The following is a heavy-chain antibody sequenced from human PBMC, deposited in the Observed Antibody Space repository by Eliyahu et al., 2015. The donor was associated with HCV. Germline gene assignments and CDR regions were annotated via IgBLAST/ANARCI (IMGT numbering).Heavy chain of an antibody. Sequence: EVQLVESGGGLVKPGGSLRLSXAASGFXFSSYSMNWVREAPGKGLEWVSSISSSSSYIYYADSVKGRFTISRDNAKNSLYLQMNSLRAEDTAVYYCARVGPMVQGGFDAFDIWGQGTMVTVSS. J-gene: IGHJ3*02. V-gene: IGHV3-21*01. CDR3: ARVGPMVQGGFDAFDI. CDR1: GFXFSSYS. CDR2: ISSSSSYI. D-gene: IGHD3-10*01.